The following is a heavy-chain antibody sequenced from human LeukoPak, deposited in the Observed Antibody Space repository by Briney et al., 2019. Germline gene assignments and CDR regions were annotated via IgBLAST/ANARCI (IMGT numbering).Heavy chain of an antibody. D-gene: IGHD6-13*01. CDR2: IIPIFGTA. Sequence: ASVKVSCKASGGAFSSYAISWVRQAPGQGLEWMGGIIPIFGTANYAQKFQGRVTITTDESTSTAYMELSSLRSEDTAVYYCARGSVPAEGGIFDYWGQGSLVTVSS. CDR3: ARGSVPAEGGIFDY. J-gene: IGHJ4*02. V-gene: IGHV1-69*05. CDR1: GGAFSSYA.